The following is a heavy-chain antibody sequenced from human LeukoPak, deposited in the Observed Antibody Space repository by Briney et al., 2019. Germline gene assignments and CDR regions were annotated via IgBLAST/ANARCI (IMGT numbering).Heavy chain of an antibody. V-gene: IGHV3-74*01. D-gene: IGHD3-22*01. J-gene: IGHJ3*01. CDR2: IKSDGTNT. Sequence: GGSLRLSCAASGITFSSYWMHWVRQVPGKGLEWLSYIKSDGTNTGYADPVKGRFTVSRDNAKNTLYLEMNSLGGEDTAVYYCARSPRLYDSSGHLHDAFDLWGQGTMVTVSS. CDR3: ARSPRLYDSSGHLHDAFDL. CDR1: GITFSSYW.